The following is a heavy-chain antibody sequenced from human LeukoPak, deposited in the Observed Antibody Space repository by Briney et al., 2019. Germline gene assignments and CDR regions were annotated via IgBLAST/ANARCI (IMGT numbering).Heavy chain of an antibody. D-gene: IGHD3-22*01. V-gene: IGHV4-59*01. CDR3: ARAWLSSSGTDAFDI. CDR2: IYYSGST. J-gene: IGHJ3*02. CDR1: GGSISSYY. Sequence: SETLSLTCTVSGGSISSYYWSWIRQPPGKGLEWIGYIYYSGSTNYNPSLKSRGTISVDTSKNQFSLKLSSVTAADTAVYYCARAWLSSSGTDAFDIWGQGTMVTVSS.